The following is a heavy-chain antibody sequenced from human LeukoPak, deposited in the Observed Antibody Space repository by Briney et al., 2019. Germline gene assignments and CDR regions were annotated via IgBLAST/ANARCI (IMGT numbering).Heavy chain of an antibody. CDR2: ISYDGRNK. J-gene: IGHJ6*03. D-gene: IGHD3-3*01. V-gene: IGHV3-30*04. Sequence: PGGFLRLSCAASGFTFSSYAMSWVRQAPGKGLEWMSVISYDGRNKYFADSVKGRFTLSRDNSKNTLYLQMNNLRAEDTAVYYCARGQRAHVEWSSYMDVWGKGTTVTVSS. CDR3: ARGQRAHVEWSSYMDV. CDR1: GFTFSSYA.